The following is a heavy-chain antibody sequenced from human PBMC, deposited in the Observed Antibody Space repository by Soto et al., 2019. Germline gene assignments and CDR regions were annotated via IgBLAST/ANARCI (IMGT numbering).Heavy chain of an antibody. J-gene: IGHJ5*02. CDR2: TYYRSKWYN. CDR3: ARVNRYNWNDVGSSDWFDP. CDR1: GDSVSSNSAA. D-gene: IGHD1-1*01. V-gene: IGHV6-1*01. Sequence: KQSQTLSLTCAISGDSVSSNSAAWNWIRQSPSRGLEWLGRTYYRSKWYNDYAVSVKSRITINPDTSKNQFSLQLNSVTPEDTAVYYCARVNRYNWNDVGSSDWFDPWGQGTLVTVSS.